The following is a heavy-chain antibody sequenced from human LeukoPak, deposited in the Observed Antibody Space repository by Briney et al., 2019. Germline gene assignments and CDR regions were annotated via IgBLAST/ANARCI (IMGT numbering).Heavy chain of an antibody. D-gene: IGHD3-10*01. J-gene: IGHJ4*02. Sequence: ASVKVSCKASGYSFTSYGISWVRQAPGQGLEWMGWISAYNGNTNYAQKLQGRVTMTTDTSTSIAYMELRSLRSDDTAVYYCARDLYGSGTFDYWGQGTLVTVSS. CDR2: ISAYNGNT. CDR1: GYSFTSYG. V-gene: IGHV1-18*01. CDR3: ARDLYGSGTFDY.